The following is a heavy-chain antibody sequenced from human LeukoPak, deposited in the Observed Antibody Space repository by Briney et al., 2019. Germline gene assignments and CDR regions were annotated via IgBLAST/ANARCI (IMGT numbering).Heavy chain of an antibody. V-gene: IGHV1-46*01. CDR3: ARDFDVVVTPGALDY. Sequence: ASVKVSCKASGYTFTSYYMHWVRQAPGQGLEWMGIINPSGGSTSYAQKFQGRVTMTRDTSTSTVYMELSSLRSEDTAVYYCARDFDVVVTPGALDYWGQGTLVTVSS. CDR2: INPSGGST. J-gene: IGHJ4*02. D-gene: IGHD2-21*02. CDR1: GYTFTSYY.